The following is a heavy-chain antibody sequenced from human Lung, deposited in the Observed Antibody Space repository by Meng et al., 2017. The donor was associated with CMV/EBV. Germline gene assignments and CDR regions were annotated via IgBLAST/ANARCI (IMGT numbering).Heavy chain of an antibody. CDR3: AREEGIGGFDP. Sequence: QVQRHESGPGLVKPSETLSLTCTVSGGSISSYYWSWIRQPPGKGLEWIGYIYYSGSTNYNPSLKSRVTISVDTSKNQFSLKLSSVTAADTAVYYCAREEGIGGFDPWGQGTLVTVSS. J-gene: IGHJ5*02. V-gene: IGHV4-59*01. D-gene: IGHD3-10*01. CDR2: IYYSGST. CDR1: GGSISSYY.